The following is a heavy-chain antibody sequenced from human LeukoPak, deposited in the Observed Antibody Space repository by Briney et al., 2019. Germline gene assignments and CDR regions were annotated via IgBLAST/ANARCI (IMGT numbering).Heavy chain of an antibody. J-gene: IGHJ5*02. CDR3: ARAGYSSSSSTLFDP. CDR1: GGSISSYY. Sequence: SETLSLTCTVSGGSISSYYWSWIRQPAGKGLEWIGRIYTSGSTNYNPSLKSRVTMSVDTSKNQFSLKLSSVTAADTAVYYCARAGYSSSSSTLFDPWGQETLVTVSS. CDR2: IYTSGST. V-gene: IGHV4-4*07. D-gene: IGHD6-13*01.